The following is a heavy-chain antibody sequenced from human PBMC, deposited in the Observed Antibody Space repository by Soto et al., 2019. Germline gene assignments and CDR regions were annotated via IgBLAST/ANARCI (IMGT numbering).Heavy chain of an antibody. V-gene: IGHV1-2*04. D-gene: IGHD2-15*01. CDR3: AREGGGYCSGGSCSQVDYGMDV. Sequence: ASVKVSCKASGYTFTGYYMHWVRQAPGQGLEWMGWINPNSGGTNYAQKFQGWVTMTRDTSISTAYMELSRLRSDDTAVYYCAREGGGYCSGGSCSQVDYGMDVWGQGTTVTVSS. CDR2: INPNSGGT. CDR1: GYTFTGYY. J-gene: IGHJ6*02.